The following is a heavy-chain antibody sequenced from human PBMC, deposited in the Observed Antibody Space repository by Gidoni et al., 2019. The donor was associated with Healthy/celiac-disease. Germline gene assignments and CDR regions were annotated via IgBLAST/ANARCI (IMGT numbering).Heavy chain of an antibody. V-gene: IGHV4-59*01. J-gene: IGHJ5*02. CDR2: IYYSGST. CDR3: ARGEVVPPNGGFDP. D-gene: IGHD2-2*01. Sequence: QVQLQESGPGLVKPSETLSLTCTVSGGSISSYYWSWIRQPPGKGLEWIGYIYYSGSTNYNPSLKSRVTISVDTSKNQFSLKLSSVTAADTAVYYCARGEVVPPNGGFDPWGQGTLVTVSS. CDR1: GGSISSYY.